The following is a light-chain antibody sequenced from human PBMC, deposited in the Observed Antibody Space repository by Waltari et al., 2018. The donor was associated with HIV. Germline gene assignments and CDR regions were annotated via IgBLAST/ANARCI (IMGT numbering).Light chain of an antibody. CDR3: QQCDTFPLS. CDR2: RAS. CDR1: QSISSW. J-gene: IGKJ4*01. Sequence: DIQMTQSPSTLSASVGDRVIITCRASQSISSWLAWYQQKPGKAPKLLIYRASMASGVPSRFSGSASGTEFTLTISSLHPDDFAIYYCQQCDTFPLSFGGGTKVEIK. V-gene: IGKV1-5*03.